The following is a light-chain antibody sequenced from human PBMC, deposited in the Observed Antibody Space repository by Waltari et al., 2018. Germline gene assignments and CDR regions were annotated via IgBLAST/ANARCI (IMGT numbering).Light chain of an antibody. J-gene: IGKJ3*01. V-gene: IGKV1-39*01. CDR3: QQSYSTPSFT. Sequence: DIQMTQSPSSLSASVGDRVTITCRASQSIATSLNWYQHRAGKGPRLLIYAASSLQGGVSSRFSGSGSGTDFTLTIDSLQPEDVATYYCQQSYSTPSFTFGPGTKVDI. CDR2: AAS. CDR1: QSIATS.